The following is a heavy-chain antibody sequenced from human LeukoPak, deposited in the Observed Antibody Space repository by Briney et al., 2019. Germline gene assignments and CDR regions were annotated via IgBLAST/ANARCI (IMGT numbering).Heavy chain of an antibody. D-gene: IGHD5-24*01. CDR1: GASISSDY. J-gene: IGHJ3*02. CDR2: IFFSGST. CDR3: ARGEMATTDYAFDI. V-gene: IGHV4-59*01. Sequence: SETLSLTCTVSGASISSDYWSWIRQPPGKGLEWIGYIFFSGSTNYNPSLKRRVTMSVDTSRNQFSLKLSSVTAADTAVYYCARGEMATTDYAFDIWGQGTMVTVSS.